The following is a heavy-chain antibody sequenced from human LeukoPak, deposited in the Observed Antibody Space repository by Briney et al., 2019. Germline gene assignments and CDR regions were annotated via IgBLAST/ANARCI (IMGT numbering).Heavy chain of an antibody. J-gene: IGHJ4*02. V-gene: IGHV3-23*01. CDR3: AKDQYSSSCYGEVGFDY. Sequence: GGSLRLSCAASGFTFSSYAMSWVRQAPGKGLEWVSAISGSGGSTYYADSVKGRFTISRDNSKNTLYLQMNSLRAEDTAVYYCAKDQYSSSCYGEVGFDYWGQGVLVTVST. CDR2: ISGSGGST. CDR1: GFTFSSYA. D-gene: IGHD6-13*01.